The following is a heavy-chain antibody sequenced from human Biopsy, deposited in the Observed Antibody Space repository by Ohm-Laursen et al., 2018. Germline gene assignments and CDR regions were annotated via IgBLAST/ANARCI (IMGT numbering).Heavy chain of an antibody. CDR1: GGSFTGHY. CDR3: ARGSNDCGGLYFPR. Sequence: GTLSLTCTVSGGSFTGHYWSWIRQPPGKGLEWIGHISYTGYTGYTASLKSRVTISVDTSRNHFSMRLSSLTAADTAVYYCARGSNDCGGLYFPRWGQGTLLTVSS. V-gene: IGHV4-59*11. D-gene: IGHD4-23*01. J-gene: IGHJ4*02. CDR2: ISYTGYT.